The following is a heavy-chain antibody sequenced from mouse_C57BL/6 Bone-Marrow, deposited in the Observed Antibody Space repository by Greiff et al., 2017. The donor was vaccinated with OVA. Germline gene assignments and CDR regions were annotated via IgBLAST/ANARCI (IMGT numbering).Heavy chain of an antibody. CDR1: GFTFSSYG. CDR2: ISSGGSYT. J-gene: IGHJ3*01. D-gene: IGHD2-10*02. Sequence: EVKLMESGGDLVKPGGSLKLSCAASGFTFSSYGMSWVRQTPDKRLEWVATISSGGSYTYYPDSVKGRFTISRDNAKNTLYLQMSSLKSEDTAMYYCARPRARGMVRRFAYWGQGTLVTVSA. V-gene: IGHV5-6*01. CDR3: ARPRARGMVRRFAY.